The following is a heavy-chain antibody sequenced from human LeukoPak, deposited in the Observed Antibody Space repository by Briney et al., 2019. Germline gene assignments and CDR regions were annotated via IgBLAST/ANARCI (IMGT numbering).Heavy chain of an antibody. CDR3: ARRQQWLGFFGY. CDR2: ISAYNDNT. Sequence: ASVTVSCKASGYTFTSYGISWVRQAPGQGLEWMGWISAYNDNTNYAQKLQGRVTMTTDTSTSTAYMELRSLRSDDTAVYYCARRQQWLGFFGYWGQGTLVTVSS. CDR1: GYTFTSYG. J-gene: IGHJ4*02. D-gene: IGHD6-19*01. V-gene: IGHV1-18*01.